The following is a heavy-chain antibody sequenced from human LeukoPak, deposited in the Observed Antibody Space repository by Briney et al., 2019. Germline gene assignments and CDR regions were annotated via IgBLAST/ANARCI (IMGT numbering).Heavy chain of an antibody. CDR1: GFTFSTYG. J-gene: IGHJ4*02. V-gene: IGHV3-30*02. CDR2: IRYDGSNK. CDR3: TKDDY. Sequence: GGSLRLSCAASGFTFSTYGMHWVRQAPGKGRDWVAFIRYDGSNKYYADSVKGRFTMSRDNSKNTLYLQMNSLRAEDTAVYYCTKDDYWGQGTLVTVSS.